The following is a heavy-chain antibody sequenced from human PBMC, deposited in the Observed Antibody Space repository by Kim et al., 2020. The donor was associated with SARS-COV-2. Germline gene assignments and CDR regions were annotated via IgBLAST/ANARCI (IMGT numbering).Heavy chain of an antibody. D-gene: IGHD3-3*01. CDR2: IYYSGST. V-gene: IGHV4-39*01. Sequence: SETLSLTCTVSGGSISSSSYYWGWIRQPPGKGLEWIGSIYYSGSTYYNPSLKSRVTISVDTSKNQFSLKLSSVTAADTAVYYCASLGTYYDFWSGYSTSFDIWGQGTMVTVSS. CDR3: ASLGTYYDFWSGYSTSFDI. J-gene: IGHJ3*02. CDR1: GGSISSSSYY.